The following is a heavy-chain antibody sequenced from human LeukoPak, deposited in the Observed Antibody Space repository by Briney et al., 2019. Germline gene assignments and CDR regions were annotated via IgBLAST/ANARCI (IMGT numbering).Heavy chain of an antibody. V-gene: IGHV4-39*01. D-gene: IGHD4-23*01. Sequence: NPSETLSLTCTVSGGSISSSSYYWGWIRQPPGKGLEWIGSIYYSGSTYYNPSLKSRVTISVDTSKNQFSLKLSSVTAADTAVYYCARRVATVVTPFDYWGQGTLVTVSS. CDR1: GGSISSSSYY. J-gene: IGHJ4*02. CDR3: ARRVATVVTPFDY. CDR2: IYYSGST.